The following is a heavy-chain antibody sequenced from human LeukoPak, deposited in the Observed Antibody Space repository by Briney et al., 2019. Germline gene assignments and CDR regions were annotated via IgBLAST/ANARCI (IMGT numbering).Heavy chain of an antibody. Sequence: SETLSLTCTVPGGSISSYYWSWIRQPPGKGLEWIGYIYYSGSTNYNPSLKSRVTISVDTSKNQFSLKLSSVTAADTAVYYCARGGRWSHDYWGQGTLVTVSS. CDR1: GGSISSYY. CDR3: ARGGRWSHDY. D-gene: IGHD4-23*01. J-gene: IGHJ4*02. V-gene: IGHV4-59*01. CDR2: IYYSGST.